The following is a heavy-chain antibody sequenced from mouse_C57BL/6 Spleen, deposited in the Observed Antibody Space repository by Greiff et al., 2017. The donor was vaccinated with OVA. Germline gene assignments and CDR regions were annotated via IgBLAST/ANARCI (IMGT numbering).Heavy chain of an antibody. CDR2: ISNGGGST. D-gene: IGHD1-1*01. V-gene: IGHV5-12*01. J-gene: IGHJ4*01. CDR1: GFTFSDYY. Sequence: EVQVVESGGGLVQPGGSLKLSCAASGFTFSDYYMYWVRQTPEKRLEWVAYISNGGGSTYYPDTVKGRFTISRDNAKNTLYLQMSRLKSEDTAMYYCARHTPYYYGSSYAMDYWGQGTSVTVSS. CDR3: ARHTPYYYGSSYAMDY.